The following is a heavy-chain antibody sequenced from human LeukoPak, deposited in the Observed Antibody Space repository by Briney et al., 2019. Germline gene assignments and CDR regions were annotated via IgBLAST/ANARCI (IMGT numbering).Heavy chain of an antibody. Sequence: SETLSLTCTVSGGSISSYYWSWIRQPPGKGLEWIGYIFYSGSTNYSPSLKSRVTISVDTSKNQFSLKLSSVTAADTAVYYCARDQQLVIDYWGQGTLVTVSS. CDR2: IFYSGST. CDR1: GGSISSYY. V-gene: IGHV4-59*12. D-gene: IGHD6-6*01. CDR3: ARDQQLVIDY. J-gene: IGHJ4*02.